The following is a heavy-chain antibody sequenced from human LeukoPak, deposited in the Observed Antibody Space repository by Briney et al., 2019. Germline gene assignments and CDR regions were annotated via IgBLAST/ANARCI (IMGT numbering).Heavy chain of an antibody. D-gene: IGHD3-16*01. CDR3: VRDVGAVRGEVYFDY. J-gene: IGHJ4*02. V-gene: IGHV3-21*01. CDR2: ITGSGPYI. Sequence: GGSLRLSCAASGFTFSTFAMHWVRQSPGKGLEWVSSITGSGPYILYADSVKRRFTISRDNAKNSLYLQMNSLRAEDTAIYYCVRDVGAVRGEVYFDYWGQGTLVTVSS. CDR1: GFTFSTFA.